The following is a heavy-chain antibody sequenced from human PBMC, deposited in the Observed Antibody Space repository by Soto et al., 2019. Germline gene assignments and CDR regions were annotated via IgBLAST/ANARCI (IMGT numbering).Heavy chain of an antibody. CDR1: GGSVSSGSYY. CDR2: IYYSGST. J-gene: IGHJ4*02. Sequence: SETLSLTCTVSGGSVSSGSYYWSWIRQPPGKGLEWIGYIYYSGSTNYNPSLKSRVTISVDTSKNQFSLKLSSVTAADTAVYYCARVVPIAAAGFFDYWGQGTPVTVSS. D-gene: IGHD6-13*01. V-gene: IGHV4-61*01. CDR3: ARVVPIAAAGFFDY.